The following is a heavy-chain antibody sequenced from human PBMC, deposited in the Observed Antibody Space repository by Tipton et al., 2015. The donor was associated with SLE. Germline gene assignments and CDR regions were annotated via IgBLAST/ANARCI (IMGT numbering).Heavy chain of an antibody. V-gene: IGHV3-33*06. CDR2: IWYDGSNK. J-gene: IGHJ4*02. Sequence: SLRLSCAASGFTFSSYGMHWVRQAPGKGLEWVAVIWYDGSNKYYADSVKGRFTISRDNSKSTLYLQMNSLRIDDTAVYYCAKTLFGDYGDHWGQGTLVTVSS. CDR1: GFTFSSYG. D-gene: IGHD3-10*01. CDR3: AKTLFGDYGDH.